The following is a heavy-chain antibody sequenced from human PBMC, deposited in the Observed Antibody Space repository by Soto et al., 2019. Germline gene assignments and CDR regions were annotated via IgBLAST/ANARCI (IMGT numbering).Heavy chain of an antibody. D-gene: IGHD5-12*01. V-gene: IGHV3-74*01. CDR2: INSDGSST. CDR1: GFTFSSYW. J-gene: IGHJ6*02. Sequence: PGGSLRLSCAASGFTFSSYWMHWVRQAPGKGLVWVSRINSDGSSTSYADSVKGRFTISRDNAKNTLYLQMNSLRAEDTAVYYCARDSAVEMATSRHSTNYYYYYGMDVWGQGTTVTVSS. CDR3: ARDSAVEMATSRHSTNYYYYYGMDV.